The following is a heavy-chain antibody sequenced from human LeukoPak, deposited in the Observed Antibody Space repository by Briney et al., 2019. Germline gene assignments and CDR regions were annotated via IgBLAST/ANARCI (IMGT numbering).Heavy chain of an antibody. V-gene: IGHV3-23*01. CDR2: ISGSGGST. J-gene: IGHJ4*02. D-gene: IGHD6-19*01. CDR3: AKDRAGRTGWYYFDS. CDR1: GFTVSSDA. Sequence: PGGSLRLSCAASGFTVSSDAMSWVRQAPGKGLEWVSAISGSGGSTYYADSVKGRFTISRDNSKNTLYLQMNSLRAEDTAGYFCAKDRAGRTGWYYFDSWGQGTLVTVSA.